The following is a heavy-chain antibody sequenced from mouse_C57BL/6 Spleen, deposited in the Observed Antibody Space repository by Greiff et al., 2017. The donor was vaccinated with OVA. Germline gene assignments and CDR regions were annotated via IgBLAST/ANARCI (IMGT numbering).Heavy chain of an antibody. J-gene: IGHJ4*01. V-gene: IGHV1-19*01. Sequence: VQLQQSGPVLVKPGASVKMSCKASGYTFTDYYMNWVKQSHGKSLEWIGVINPYNGGTSYNQKFKGKATLTVDKSSSTAYMELNSLTSEDSAVYYCAYYYGSSYKAMDYWGQGTSVTVSS. CDR2: INPYNGGT. CDR3: AYYYGSSYKAMDY. D-gene: IGHD1-1*01. CDR1: GYTFTDYY.